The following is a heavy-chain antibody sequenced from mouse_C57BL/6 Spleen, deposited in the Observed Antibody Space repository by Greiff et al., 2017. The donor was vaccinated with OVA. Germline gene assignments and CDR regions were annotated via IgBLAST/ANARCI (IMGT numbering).Heavy chain of an antibody. CDR3: ARLEAWDVGNY. CDR2: IYPGSGNT. D-gene: IGHD4-1*01. V-gene: IGHV1-76*01. J-gene: IGHJ2*01. Sequence: VQLQQSGAELVRPGASVKLSCKASGYTFTDYYINWVKQRPGQGLEWIARIYPGSGNTYYNEKFKGKATLTAEKSSSTAYMQLSSLTSEDSAVYFCARLEAWDVGNYWGQGTTLTVSS. CDR1: GYTFTDYY.